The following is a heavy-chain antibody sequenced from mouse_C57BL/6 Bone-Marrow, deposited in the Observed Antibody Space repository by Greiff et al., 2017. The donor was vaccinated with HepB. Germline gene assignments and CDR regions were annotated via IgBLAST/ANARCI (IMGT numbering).Heavy chain of an antibody. J-gene: IGHJ4*01. Sequence: VQVVESGPGLVAPSQSLSITCTVSGFSLTSYAISWVRQPPGKGLEWLGVIWTGGGTNYNSALKSRLSISKDNSKSQVFLKMNSLQTDDTARYYCARRGNYDPYYAMDYWGQGTSVTVSS. CDR1: GFSLTSYA. V-gene: IGHV2-9-1*01. D-gene: IGHD2-1*01. CDR3: ARRGNYDPYYAMDY. CDR2: IWTGGGT.